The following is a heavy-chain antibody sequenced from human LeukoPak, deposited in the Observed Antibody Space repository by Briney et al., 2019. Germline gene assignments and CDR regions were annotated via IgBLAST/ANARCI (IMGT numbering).Heavy chain of an antibody. CDR3: ARDTYGDYDPNYFDY. D-gene: IGHD4-17*01. CDR2: ITRSSSSI. CDR1: GFSFSTYS. J-gene: IGHJ4*02. Sequence: GGSLRLSCAASGFSFSTYSMSWVRQAPGKGLEWVSAITRSSSSIYYADSVKGRFTISRDNAKNSLYLQMNSLRAEDTAVYYCARDTYGDYDPNYFDYWGQGTLVTVSS. V-gene: IGHV3-21*01.